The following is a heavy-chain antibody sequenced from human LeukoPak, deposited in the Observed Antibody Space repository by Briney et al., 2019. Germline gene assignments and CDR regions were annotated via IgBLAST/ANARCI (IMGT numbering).Heavy chain of an antibody. CDR3: AGGYTPYYFDY. CDR2: IYASGLT. CDR1: AGSISRYY. Sequence: SETLSLTCTVSAGSISRYYWSWIRQPAGKGLEWIGRIYASGLTKYNPSLKSRVTISVDTSKNKFSLQLSSVTAADTAVYYCAGGYTPYYFDYWGQGKLVTVSS. J-gene: IGHJ4*02. D-gene: IGHD5-24*01. V-gene: IGHV4-4*07.